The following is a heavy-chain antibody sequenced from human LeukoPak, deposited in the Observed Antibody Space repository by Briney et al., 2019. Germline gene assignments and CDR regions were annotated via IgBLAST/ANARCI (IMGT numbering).Heavy chain of an antibody. CDR1: GYTFTNYG. J-gene: IGHJ5*02. CDR2: VSAYNGDT. D-gene: IGHD6-19*01. V-gene: IGHV1-18*01. Sequence: ASVKVSCKASGYTFTNYGITRVRQAPGQGLEWMGWVSAYNGDTNYAQSLQGRVTMTTDTSTSTAYMELWSLRSDDTAVYYCARDHHLAVAANNWFDPWGQGTLVTVSS. CDR3: ARDHHLAVAANNWFDP.